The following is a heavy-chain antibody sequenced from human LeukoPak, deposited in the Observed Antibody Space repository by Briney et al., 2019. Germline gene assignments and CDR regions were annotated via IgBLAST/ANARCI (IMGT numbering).Heavy chain of an antibody. V-gene: IGHV5-51*01. Sequence: PGESLQISCKGSGYSFTSYWIGWVRPMPGKGLEWMGIIYPGDSDTRYSPSFQGQVTISADKSISTAYLQWSSLKASDTAMYYCARHGLRFLEWLFFDPWGQGTLVTVSS. CDR2: IYPGDSDT. CDR3: ARHGLRFLEWLFFDP. J-gene: IGHJ5*02. CDR1: GYSFTSYW. D-gene: IGHD3-3*01.